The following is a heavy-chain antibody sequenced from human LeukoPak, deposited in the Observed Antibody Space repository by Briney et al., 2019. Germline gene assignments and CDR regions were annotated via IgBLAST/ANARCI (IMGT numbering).Heavy chain of an antibody. Sequence: PGGSLRLSCAASGFTFSSYDMNWVRQPPGKGLEWVSFISSSGSTTYYADSVKGRFTISRDNAKNSLFLQMNSLRGEDTAVYYCARSDHWGQGTLVTVSS. CDR2: ISSSGSTT. V-gene: IGHV3-48*03. CDR1: GFTFSSYD. CDR3: ARSDH. J-gene: IGHJ5*02.